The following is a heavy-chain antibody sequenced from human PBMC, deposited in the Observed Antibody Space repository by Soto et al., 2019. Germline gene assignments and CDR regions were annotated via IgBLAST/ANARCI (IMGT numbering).Heavy chain of an antibody. CDR1: GYTFTSYA. V-gene: IGHV1-3*01. CDR2: INAGNGNT. J-gene: IGHJ5*02. Sequence: EASVKVSCKASGYTFTSYAMHWVRQAPGQRLEWMGWINAGNGNTKYSQKFQGRVTITRDTSASTAYMELSSLRSEDTAVYYCARDSNGSGSNWFDPWGQGTLVTVSS. CDR3: ARDSNGSGSNWFDP. D-gene: IGHD3-10*01.